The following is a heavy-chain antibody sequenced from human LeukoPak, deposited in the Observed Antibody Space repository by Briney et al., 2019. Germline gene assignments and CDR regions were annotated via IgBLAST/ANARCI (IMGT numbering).Heavy chain of an antibody. CDR3: ARGAEMATNEPPTTLPDYFDY. Sequence: ASETLSLTCTVSGGSISSYYWSWIRQPPGKGLEWIGYIYYSGSTNYNPSLKSRVTISVDTSKNQFSLKLSSVTAADTAVYYCARGAEMATNEPPTTLPDYFDYWGQGTLVTVSS. D-gene: IGHD5-24*01. CDR1: GGSISSYY. J-gene: IGHJ4*02. V-gene: IGHV4-59*01. CDR2: IYYSGST.